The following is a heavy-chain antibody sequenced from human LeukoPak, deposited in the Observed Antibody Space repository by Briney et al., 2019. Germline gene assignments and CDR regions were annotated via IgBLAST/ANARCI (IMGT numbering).Heavy chain of an antibody. Sequence: PGRSLRLSCAASGFTFSSYAMHWVRQAPGKGLEWVAVISYDGSNKYYADSVKGRFTISRDNSKNTLYLQMNSLRAEDTAVYYCARDPSIAARLPLFDYWGQGTLVTVSS. J-gene: IGHJ4*02. V-gene: IGHV3-30*01. CDR3: ARDPSIAARLPLFDY. D-gene: IGHD6-6*01. CDR1: GFTFSSYA. CDR2: ISYDGSNK.